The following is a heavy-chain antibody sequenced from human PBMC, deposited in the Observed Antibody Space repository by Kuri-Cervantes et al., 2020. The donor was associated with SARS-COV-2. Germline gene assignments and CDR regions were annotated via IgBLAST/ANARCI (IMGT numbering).Heavy chain of an antibody. J-gene: IGHJ5*02. CDR2: IRSKAYGGTT. CDR1: GFTFGDYA. CDR3: NSAGFDP. Sequence: GESLNISCTASGFTFGDYAMSWVRQAPGKGLEWVGFIRSKAYGGTTEYAASVKGRFTISRDDSKSIAYLQMNSLKTEDTAVYYCNSAGFDPWGQGTLVTVSS. V-gene: IGHV3-49*04.